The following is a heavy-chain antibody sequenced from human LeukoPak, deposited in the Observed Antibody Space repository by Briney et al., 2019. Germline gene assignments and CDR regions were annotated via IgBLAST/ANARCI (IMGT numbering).Heavy chain of an antibody. J-gene: IGHJ4*02. CDR1: GGSLSGYY. CDR3: GSERGYYDSRGYSCQHSFSKHLFDY. CDR2: INHSGST. Sequence: PWETLSLACAVYGGSLSGYYWDWIRQPPGKGLEWIEEINHSGSTNYNPSLKSRDTISVDTSKNQFFLKLSSVTAADTAVYYCGSERGYYDSRGYSCQHSFSKHLFDYWSQGTLVTVSS. D-gene: IGHD3-22*01. V-gene: IGHV4-34*01.